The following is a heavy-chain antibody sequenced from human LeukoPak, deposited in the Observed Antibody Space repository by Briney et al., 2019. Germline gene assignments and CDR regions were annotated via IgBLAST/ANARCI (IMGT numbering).Heavy chain of an antibody. CDR2: IIPIFGTA. V-gene: IGHV1-69*13. J-gene: IGHJ4*02. D-gene: IGHD5-24*01. CDR1: GGTFSSYA. CDR3: ARLLSSRASHTDY. Sequence: SVKVSCKASGGTFSSYAISWVRQAPGQGLEWMGGIIPIFGTANYAQKFQGRVTITADESTSTAYMGLSSLRSEDTAVYYCARLLSSRASHTDYWGQGTLVTVSS.